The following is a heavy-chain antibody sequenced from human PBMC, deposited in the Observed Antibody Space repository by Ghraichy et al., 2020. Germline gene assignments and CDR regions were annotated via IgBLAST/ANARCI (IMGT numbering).Heavy chain of an antibody. CDR1: GFTFSSYA. CDR2: ISGSGGST. D-gene: IGHD2-8*01. CDR3: AKDRLVLMGYAPPPMNY. V-gene: IGHV3-23*01. J-gene: IGHJ4*02. Sequence: GGSLRLSCAASGFTFSSYAMSWVRQAPGKGLEWVSAISGSGGSTYYADSVKGRFTISRDNSKNTLYLQMNSLRAEDTAVYYCAKDRLVLMGYAPPPMNYWGQGTLVTVSS.